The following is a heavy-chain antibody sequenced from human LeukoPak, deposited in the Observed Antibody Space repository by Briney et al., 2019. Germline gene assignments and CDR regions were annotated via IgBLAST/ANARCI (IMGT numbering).Heavy chain of an antibody. CDR2: INQDGSVK. CDR3: ARIGYSSSSFDY. CDR1: GFTFSNYW. Sequence: GGSLRLSCTASGFTFSNYWMRWVRQAPGKGLEGVANINQDGSVKYYVDSMQGRFNISRDNAKNSVYLQMSSPRADDTAVYLCARIGYSSSSFDYWGQGTLATVSS. D-gene: IGHD6-6*01. J-gene: IGHJ4*02. V-gene: IGHV3-7*01.